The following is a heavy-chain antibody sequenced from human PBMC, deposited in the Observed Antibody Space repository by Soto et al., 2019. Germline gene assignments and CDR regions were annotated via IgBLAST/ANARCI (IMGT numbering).Heavy chain of an antibody. CDR3: ARWGEERFGGGWFDP. Sequence: QVQLVQSGAEVKKPGSSVKVSCKASGGTFSSYAISWVRQAPGQGLEWMGGIIPIFGTANYAQKFPGRVTITADESTSTAYTELSSLRSQDSAVYSCARWGEERFGGGWFDPWGQGTLVTVSS. J-gene: IGHJ5*02. CDR1: GGTFSSYA. V-gene: IGHV1-69*01. CDR2: IIPIFGTA. D-gene: IGHD3-10*01.